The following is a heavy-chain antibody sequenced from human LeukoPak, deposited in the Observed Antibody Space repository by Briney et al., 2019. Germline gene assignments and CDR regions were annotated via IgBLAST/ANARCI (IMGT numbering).Heavy chain of an antibody. CDR1: GCTFTGYY. D-gene: IGHD3-10*01. J-gene: IGHJ4*02. V-gene: IGHV1-2*04. Sequence: AASVTVPCKASGCTFTGYYMHWVRQAPGQGLEWMGWINANICGTNYLQQFQGWVTITRDISISTAYMELSRLRSDGTAVYYCARSYGSGGFDYWGQGTLVTVSS. CDR3: ARSYGSGGFDY. CDR2: INANICGT.